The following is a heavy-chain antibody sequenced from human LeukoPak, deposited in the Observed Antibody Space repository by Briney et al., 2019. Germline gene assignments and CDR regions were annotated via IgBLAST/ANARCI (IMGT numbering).Heavy chain of an antibody. CDR2: LYSSGST. D-gene: IGHD2-2*01. J-gene: IGHJ4*02. Sequence: GGSLRLSCAASGFIVNTQYMTWVRQAPGKGLEWVSVLYSSGSTYYADSVKGRFTISRDNSKNTLYLQMNNLRAEDTALYYCAKKLRYCSRTSCYGDDYWGQGTLVTVSS. CDR1: GFIVNTQY. V-gene: IGHV3-53*01. CDR3: AKKLRYCSRTSCYGDDY.